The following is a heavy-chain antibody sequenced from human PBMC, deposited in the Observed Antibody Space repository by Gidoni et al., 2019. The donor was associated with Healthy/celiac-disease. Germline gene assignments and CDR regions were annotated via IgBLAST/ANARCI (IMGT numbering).Heavy chain of an antibody. CDR3: ARGTFYDILTGYYFDY. J-gene: IGHJ4*02. Sequence: EVQLVESGGGLVKPGGSLRLSCAASGFTFSSYSMNWVRQAPGKGLEWVSSISSSSSYIYYADSVKGRFTISRDNAKNSLYLQMNSLRAEDTAVYYCARGTFYDILTGYYFDYWGQGTLVTVSS. CDR2: ISSSSSYI. V-gene: IGHV3-21*01. D-gene: IGHD3-9*01. CDR1: GFTFSSYS.